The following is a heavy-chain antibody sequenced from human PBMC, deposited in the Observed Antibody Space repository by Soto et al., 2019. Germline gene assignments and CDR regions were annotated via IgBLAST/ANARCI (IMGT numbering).Heavy chain of an antibody. V-gene: IGHV4-34*01. Sequence: SETLSLTCAVYGGSFSGYYWSWIRQPPGKGLEWIGEINHSGSTNYNPSLKSRVTISVDTSKNQFSLKLSSVTAADTAVYYCARAPGSGSYHYFDYWGQGTLVTVS. CDR3: ARAPGSGSYHYFDY. J-gene: IGHJ4*02. D-gene: IGHD3-10*01. CDR2: INHSGST. CDR1: GGSFSGYY.